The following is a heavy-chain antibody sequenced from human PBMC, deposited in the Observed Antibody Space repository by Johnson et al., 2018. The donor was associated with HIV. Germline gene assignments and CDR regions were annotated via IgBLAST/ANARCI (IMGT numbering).Heavy chain of an antibody. Sequence: VHLVESGGGVLRRGGSLRLSCEGFGFIFDDYDLSWVRQAPGKGLEWVSGISWDGGNTYYADSVKGRFIISRDNSKESLYLQMNSLRAEDTALYFCVKDSDTYYYGSGDAFDIWGRGTMVTVSS. CDR1: GFIFDDYD. D-gene: IGHD3-10*01. CDR2: ISWDGGNT. V-gene: IGHV3-43D*03. J-gene: IGHJ3*02. CDR3: VKDSDTYYYGSGDAFDI.